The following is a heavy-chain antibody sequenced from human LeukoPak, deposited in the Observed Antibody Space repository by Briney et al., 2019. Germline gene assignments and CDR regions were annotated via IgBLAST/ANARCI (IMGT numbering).Heavy chain of an antibody. CDR3: AREGSGYYYGGFDI. Sequence: PSETLSLTCAVSGGSISSSNWWSWVRQPPGKGLEWIGEIYHSGSTNYNPSLKSRVTISVDKSKNQFSLKLSSVTAADTAVYYCAREGSGYYYGGFDIWGQGTMVTVSS. J-gene: IGHJ3*02. CDR2: IYHSGST. D-gene: IGHD3-22*01. V-gene: IGHV4-4*02. CDR1: GGSISSSNW.